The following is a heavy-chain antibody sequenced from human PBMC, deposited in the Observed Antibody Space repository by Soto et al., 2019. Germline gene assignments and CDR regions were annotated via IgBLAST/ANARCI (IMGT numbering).Heavy chain of an antibody. CDR3: ARREIQGPIDY. J-gene: IGHJ4*02. D-gene: IGHD1-26*01. Sequence: QVQLHESGPGLVKPSDTLSLTCAVSGYSISSSNWWGWIRQPPGKGLEWIGYIYYSGTTYYNPSLKTRVHMSVDTSKSQFSLKLPSVTAVDTAVYYCARREIQGPIDYWGQGTLVTVSS. V-gene: IGHV4-28*01. CDR1: GYSISSSNW. CDR2: IYYSGTT.